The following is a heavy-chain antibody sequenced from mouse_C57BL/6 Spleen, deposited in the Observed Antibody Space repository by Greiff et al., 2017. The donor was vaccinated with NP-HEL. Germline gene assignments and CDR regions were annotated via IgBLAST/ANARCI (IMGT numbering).Heavy chain of an antibody. Sequence: EVMLVESGEGLVKPGGSLKLSCAASGFTFSSYAMSWVRQTPEKRLGWVAYISSGGDYIYYADTVKGRFTISRDNARNTLYLQMSSLKSEDTAMYYCTREFLFTTVVATKGWFAYWGQGTLVTVSA. CDR1: GFTFSSYA. CDR3: TREFLFTTVVATKGWFAY. V-gene: IGHV5-9-1*02. D-gene: IGHD1-1*01. CDR2: ISSGGDYI. J-gene: IGHJ3*01.